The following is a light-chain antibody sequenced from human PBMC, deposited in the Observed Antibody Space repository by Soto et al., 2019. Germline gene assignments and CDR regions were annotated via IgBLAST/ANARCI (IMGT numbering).Light chain of an antibody. Sequence: EIVLTQSPATLSLSPGEIATLSCRASQSVSSYLAWYQQKPDQAPRLLIYDASNRATGIPARFSGSGSGTDFTLTISSLEPEDFAVYYCQQRSNWPPRFTFGPGTKVDIK. J-gene: IGKJ3*01. CDR2: DAS. CDR1: QSVSSY. CDR3: QQRSNWPPRFT. V-gene: IGKV3-11*01.